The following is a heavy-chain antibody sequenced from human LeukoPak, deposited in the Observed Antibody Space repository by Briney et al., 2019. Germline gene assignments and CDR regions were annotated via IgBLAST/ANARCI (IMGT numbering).Heavy chain of an antibody. CDR3: TRSTNLEALDI. D-gene: IGHD2-8*01. CDR1: GGSVSSGSYY. V-gene: IGHV4-61*01. CDR2: IYYSGST. Sequence: SATLSLTCAVSGGSVSSGSYYWSWIRRPPGKGLEWIGYIYYSGSTNYNPSLKSRVTISVDTSKGQFSLKLRSVTTADTAVYYCTRSTNLEALDIWGQGTMVTVSS. J-gene: IGHJ3*02.